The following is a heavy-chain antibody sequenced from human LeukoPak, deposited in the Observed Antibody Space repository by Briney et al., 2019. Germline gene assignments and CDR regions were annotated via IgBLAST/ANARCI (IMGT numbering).Heavy chain of an antibody. V-gene: IGHV4-59*08. CDR2: VYYSGST. J-gene: IGHJ4*02. CDR3: AGHHPRNTVDF. CDR1: GGSVSGYY. D-gene: IGHD2/OR15-2a*01. Sequence: PSDTLSLTCTVSGGSVSGYYWSWIRQPPGKGLEWIGYVYYSGSTNYNPSLKSRVTISLDTSKNQFSLKLSSVTAADTAVYYCAGHHPRNTVDFWGQGTLVTVSS.